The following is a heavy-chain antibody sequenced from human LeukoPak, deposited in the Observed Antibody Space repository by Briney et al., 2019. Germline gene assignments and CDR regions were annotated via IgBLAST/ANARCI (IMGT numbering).Heavy chain of an antibody. CDR3: ARRIEQQLVGGRWFDP. Sequence: SETLSLTCTVSGGSISSSSYYWGWIRQPPGKGLEWIGSIYYSGSTYYNPSLKSRVTISVDTSKNQFSLKLSSVTAGDTAVYYCARRIEQQLVGGRWFDPWGQGTLVTVSS. CDR2: IYYSGST. CDR1: GGSISSSSYY. V-gene: IGHV4-39*07. J-gene: IGHJ5*02. D-gene: IGHD6-13*01.